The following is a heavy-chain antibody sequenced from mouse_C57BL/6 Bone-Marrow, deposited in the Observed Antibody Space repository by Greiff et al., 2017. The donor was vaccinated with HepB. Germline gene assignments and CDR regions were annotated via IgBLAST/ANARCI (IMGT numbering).Heavy chain of an antibody. J-gene: IGHJ4*01. CDR3: ARHPFYAMDY. CDR1: GYTFTSYT. V-gene: IGHV1-4*01. CDR2: INPSSGYT. Sequence: QVQLQQSGAELARPGASVKMSCKASGYTFTSYTMHWVKQRPGQGLEWIGYINPSSGYTKYNQKFKDKATLTADKSSSTAYMQLSSLTSEDSAVYYCARHPFYAMDYWGQGTSVTVSS.